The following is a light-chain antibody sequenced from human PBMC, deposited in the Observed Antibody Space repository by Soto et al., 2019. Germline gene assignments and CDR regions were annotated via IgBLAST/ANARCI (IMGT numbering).Light chain of an antibody. V-gene: IGLV2-14*01. CDR3: SSYTSSSTPSSYV. CDR2: EVS. J-gene: IGLJ1*01. CDR1: SSDVGGYNY. Sequence: QSALTQPASVSGSPGQSITISCTGTSSDVGGYNYVSWYQQHPGKAPKLMIYEVSNRPSGVSNRFSGSKSGNTASLTISGLQAEDVADYYCSSYTSSSTPSSYVFGTGTKLTVL.